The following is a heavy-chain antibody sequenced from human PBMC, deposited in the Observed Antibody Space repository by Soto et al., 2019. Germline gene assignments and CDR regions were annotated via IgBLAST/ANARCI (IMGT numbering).Heavy chain of an antibody. CDR2: ISPIFGET. CDR3: ATEHTVTTWFDP. CDR1: GGTFSSYA. V-gene: IGHV1-69*06. Sequence: SLKVSCKASGGTFSSYAISWVRQAPGQGLEWMGGISPIFGETIYAQKVQGRLTMPEDTSTDTAYMELSSLRSADTAVYYCATEHTVTTWFDPWGQGTLVTVSS. J-gene: IGHJ5*02. D-gene: IGHD4-4*01.